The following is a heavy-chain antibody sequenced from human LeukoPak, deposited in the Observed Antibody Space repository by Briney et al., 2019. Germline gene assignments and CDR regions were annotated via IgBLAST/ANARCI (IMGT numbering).Heavy chain of an antibody. CDR3: ARELVATGLYFDY. CDR2: IYYSGST. D-gene: IGHD5-12*01. CDR1: GGSISSYY. Sequence: PSETLSLTCTVSGGSISSYYWSWIRQPPGKGLEWIGYIYYSGSTNYNPSLKSRVTISVDTSKNQFSLKLSSVTAADTAVYYCARELVATGLYFDYWGQGTLVTVSS. J-gene: IGHJ4*02. V-gene: IGHV4-59*01.